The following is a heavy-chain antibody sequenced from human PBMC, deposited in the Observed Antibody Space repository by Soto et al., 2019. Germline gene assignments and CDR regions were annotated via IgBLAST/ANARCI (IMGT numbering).Heavy chain of an antibody. CDR2: IDPSDSQT. CDR1: GYSFAGYW. V-gene: IGHV5-10-1*01. Sequence: GESLKISCKGSGYSFAGYWITWVRQKPGKGLEWMGRIDPSDSQTYYSPSFRGHVTISVTKSITTVFLQWSSLRASDTAMYYRARQIYDSDTGPNFQYYFDSWGQGTPVTVSS. J-gene: IGHJ4*02. CDR3: ARQIYDSDTGPNFQYYFDS. D-gene: IGHD3-22*01.